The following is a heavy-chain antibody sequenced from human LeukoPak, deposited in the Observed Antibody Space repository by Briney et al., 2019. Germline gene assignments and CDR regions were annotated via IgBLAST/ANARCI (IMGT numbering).Heavy chain of an antibody. CDR3: ARRVSSSEIDY. D-gene: IGHD6-6*01. Sequence: GESLKISCKGSGYTFINFWIGWVRQMPGKGLEWMGIIYPGDSDTRYSPSFQGQVTISVDKSISTAYLQWSSLKASDTAMYFCARRVSSSEIDYWGQGTLVTVTS. CDR2: IYPGDSDT. CDR1: GYTFINFW. J-gene: IGHJ4*02. V-gene: IGHV5-51*01.